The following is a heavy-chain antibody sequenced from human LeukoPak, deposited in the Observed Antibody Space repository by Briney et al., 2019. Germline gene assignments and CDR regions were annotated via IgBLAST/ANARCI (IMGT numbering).Heavy chain of an antibody. J-gene: IGHJ4*02. CDR3: AKDISLEQWLVLNY. Sequence: GGSLRLSCAASGFTFSNFWMHWVRQAPGKGLEWVSGISWNSGSIGYADSVKGRFTISRDNAKNSLYLQMNSLRAEDTALYYCAKDISLEQWLVLNYWGQGTLVTVSS. CDR2: ISWNSGSI. D-gene: IGHD6-19*01. CDR1: GFTFSNFW. V-gene: IGHV3-9*01.